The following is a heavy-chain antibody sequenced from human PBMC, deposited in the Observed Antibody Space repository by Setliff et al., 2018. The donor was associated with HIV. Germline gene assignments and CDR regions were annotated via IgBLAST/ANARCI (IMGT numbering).Heavy chain of an antibody. V-gene: IGHV4-34*01. CDR1: GGSFSGYY. Sequence: PSETLSLTCAVYGGSFSGYYWSWIRQPPGKGLEWIGEINHSGSTNYNPSLKSRVTISVDTSKNQFSLKLSSVTAADTAVYYCGRGRPGITIFGVVIDRSDWFDPWGQGTLVTVSS. D-gene: IGHD3-3*01. J-gene: IGHJ5*02. CDR3: GRGRPGITIFGVVIDRSDWFDP. CDR2: INHSGST.